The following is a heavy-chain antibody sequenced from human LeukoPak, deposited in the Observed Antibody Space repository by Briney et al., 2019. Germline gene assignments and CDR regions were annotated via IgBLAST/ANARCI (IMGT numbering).Heavy chain of an antibody. V-gene: IGHV4-39*07. CDR1: GGSISSSSYY. D-gene: IGHD2-15*01. J-gene: IGHJ5*02. CDR3: ARRGGGKWFDP. Sequence: SETLSLTCTVSGGSISSSSYYWGWIRQPPGKGLEWIGSIYYSGSTYYNPSLKSRVTISVDTSKNQFSLKLSSVTAADMAVYYCARRGGGKWFDPWGQGTLVTVSS. CDR2: IYYSGST.